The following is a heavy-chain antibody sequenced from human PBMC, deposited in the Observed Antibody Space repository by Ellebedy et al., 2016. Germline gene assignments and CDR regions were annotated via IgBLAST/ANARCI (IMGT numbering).Heavy chain of an antibody. D-gene: IGHD3-10*01. CDR1: GFTFDDYA. CDR3: AKGLWFGELLG. V-gene: IGHV3-9*01. CDR2: ISWNSGSI. J-gene: IGHJ4*02. Sequence: GGALRLSCAASGFTFDDYAMHWVRQAPGKGLDWFSVISWNSGSIGYADSVKGRFTISRDNAKNSLYLQMNSLRAEDTALYYCAKGLWFGELLGWGQGTLVTVSS.